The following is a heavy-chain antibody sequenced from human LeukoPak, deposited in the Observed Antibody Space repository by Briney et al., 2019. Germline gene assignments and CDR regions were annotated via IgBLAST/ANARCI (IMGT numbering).Heavy chain of an antibody. V-gene: IGHV3-7*05. CDR2: INEDGSEQ. CDR3: ARPGGSGWSFDY. D-gene: IGHD6-19*01. J-gene: IGHJ4*02. CDR1: GFTFSSYW. Sequence: GGSLRLSCAASGFTFSSYWMSWVRQPPGKGLEWVDSINEDGSEQYYVDSVKGRFTISRDNAKNSLYLQMHSLRAEDTAVYYCARPGGSGWSFDYWGQGTLVTVSS.